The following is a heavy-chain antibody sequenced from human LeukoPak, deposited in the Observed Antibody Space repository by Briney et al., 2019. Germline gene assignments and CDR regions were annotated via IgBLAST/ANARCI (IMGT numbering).Heavy chain of an antibody. CDR3: ARGPCGGDCYPRYYYYGMDV. Sequence: ASVKVSCKASGYTFTSYDINWVRQATGQGLEWMGWMNPNSGNTGYAQKFQGRVTMTRNTSISTAYMELGSLRSEDTAVYYCARGPCGGDCYPRYYYYGMDVWGQGTTVTVSS. CDR1: GYTFTSYD. CDR2: MNPNSGNT. D-gene: IGHD2-21*02. J-gene: IGHJ6*02. V-gene: IGHV1-8*01.